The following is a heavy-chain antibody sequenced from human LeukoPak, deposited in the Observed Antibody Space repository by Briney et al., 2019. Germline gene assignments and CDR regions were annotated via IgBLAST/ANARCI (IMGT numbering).Heavy chain of an antibody. V-gene: IGHV3-33*01. Sequence: LRIPFMGSGFSFSNYGRHCVRQAPRKEMEWVAVIWYDGTNKYYADSVKGRFTISRDNSKNTLYLQMNSLRAEDTAVYYCARGYSRSSGVFDYWGQGTLVTVSS. CDR2: IWYDGTNK. CDR3: ARGYSRSSGVFDY. CDR1: GFSFSNYG. J-gene: IGHJ4*02. D-gene: IGHD6-6*01.